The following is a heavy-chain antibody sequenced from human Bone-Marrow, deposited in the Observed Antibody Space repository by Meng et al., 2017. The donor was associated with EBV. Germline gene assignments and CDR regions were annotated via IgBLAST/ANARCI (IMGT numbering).Heavy chain of an antibody. CDR2: LIPMSDAP. V-gene: IGHV1-69*01. J-gene: IGHJ4*02. CDR3: ASESGRGFTPDY. Sequence: QVQLGQSGAEVNKPGSSVKVSCKTSGGTFRSDAISWVRQAPGQGLEWMGGLIPMSDAPHYAQKFQGRVTITADESTSTHYMDLSGLRSEDTAVYYCASESGRGFTPDYWGQGTLVTVSS. D-gene: IGHD3-10*01. CDR1: GGTFRSDA.